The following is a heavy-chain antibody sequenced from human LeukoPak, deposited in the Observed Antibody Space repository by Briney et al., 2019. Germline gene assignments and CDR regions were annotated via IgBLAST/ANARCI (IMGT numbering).Heavy chain of an antibody. CDR3: ARAAALFHSASGSYTSHPYFDA. D-gene: IGHD3-10*01. V-gene: IGHV3-21*01. Sequence: GGSLRLSCAASGFTFSRYNMHWLPQAPGKGREWVSAITSSSAYMDYADSVRGRFTISRDNAKDSLFLQMDSLRADDTAVYYCARAAALFHSASGSYTSHPYFDAWGQGTPVTVSS. CDR1: GFTFSRYN. CDR2: ITSSSAYM. J-gene: IGHJ4*02.